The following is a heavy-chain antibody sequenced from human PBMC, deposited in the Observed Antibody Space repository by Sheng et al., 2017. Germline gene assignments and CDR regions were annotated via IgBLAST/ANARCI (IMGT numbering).Heavy chain of an antibody. V-gene: IGHV3-30*04. CDR1: GFTFSSYA. CDR3: ARDGYSSGWRPFDY. D-gene: IGHD6-19*01. CDR2: ISFDGSNK. Sequence: QVQLVESGGDVVQPGRSLRLSCAASGFTFSSYAMHWVRQAPGKGLEWVAVISFDGSNKYYADSVKGRFTISRDNSKNTLYLQMNSLRAEDTAVYYCARDGYSSGWRPFDYWGQGTLVTVSS. J-gene: IGHJ4*02.